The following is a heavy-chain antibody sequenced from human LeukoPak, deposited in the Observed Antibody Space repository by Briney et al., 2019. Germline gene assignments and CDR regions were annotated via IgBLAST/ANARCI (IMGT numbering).Heavy chain of an antibody. Sequence: SETLSLTCAVYGVSISGFCWSWIRQPPGKGLEWIGEINHSGSTNYNPSLKSRVTISVDTSKNQFSLKLSSVTAADTAVYYCARGTMTTVTYYFDYWGQGTLVTVSS. CDR2: INHSGST. J-gene: IGHJ4*02. V-gene: IGHV4-34*01. D-gene: IGHD4-17*01. CDR1: GVSISGFC. CDR3: ARGTMTTVTYYFDY.